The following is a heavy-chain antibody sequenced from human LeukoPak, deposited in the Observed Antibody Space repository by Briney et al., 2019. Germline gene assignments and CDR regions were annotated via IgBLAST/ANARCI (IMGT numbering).Heavy chain of an antibody. Sequence: PGGSLRLSCAASGFTFSSYAMHWVRQAPGKGLEWVAVISYDGSNKYSADSVKGRFTISRDNSKNTLYLQMNSLRAEDTAVYYCARGGDFDYWGQGTLVTVSS. CDR2: ISYDGSNK. D-gene: IGHD2-21*01. V-gene: IGHV3-30-3*01. CDR1: GFTFSSYA. CDR3: ARGGDFDY. J-gene: IGHJ4*02.